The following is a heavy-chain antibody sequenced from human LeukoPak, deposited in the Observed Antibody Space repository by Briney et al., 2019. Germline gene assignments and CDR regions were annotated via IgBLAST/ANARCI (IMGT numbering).Heavy chain of an antibody. Sequence: PGGSLRLSCAASGFTFSSYAMSWVRQAPGKGLEWVSAISGSGGSTYYADSVKGRFIISRDNSKNTLYLQTNSLRAEDTAVYYCAKDKVGDHYYDYWGQGTLVTVSS. J-gene: IGHJ4*02. CDR3: AKDKVGDHYYDY. D-gene: IGHD1-26*01. V-gene: IGHV3-23*01. CDR2: ISGSGGST. CDR1: GFTFSSYA.